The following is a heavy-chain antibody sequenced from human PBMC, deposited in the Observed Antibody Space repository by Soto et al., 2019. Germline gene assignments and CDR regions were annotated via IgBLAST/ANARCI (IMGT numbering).Heavy chain of an antibody. CDR1: GGSISSGDYY. CDR3: AREGGIVGATTVDY. V-gene: IGHV4-30-4*01. J-gene: IGHJ4*02. Sequence: SLTCTVSGGSISSGDYYWSWIRQPPGKGLEWIGYIYYSGSTYYNPSLKSRVTISVDTSKNQFSLKLSSVTAADTAVYYCAREGGIVGATTVDYWGQGTLVTVSS. CDR2: IYYSGST. D-gene: IGHD1-26*01.